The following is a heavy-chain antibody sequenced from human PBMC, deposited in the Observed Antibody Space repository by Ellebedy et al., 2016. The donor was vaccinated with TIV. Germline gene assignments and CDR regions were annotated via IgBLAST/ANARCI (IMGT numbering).Heavy chain of an antibody. CDR2: ISSSGSFV. V-gene: IGHV3-21*01. J-gene: IGHJ6*02. CDR3: TRDRVLRGVMGYFNSCMDV. D-gene: IGHD3-10*01. Sequence: GESLKISCAAPGFTFSNYTMNWVRQAEGKGLAWVSSISSSGSFVYYSDPVKCRFTISRDNAENSLYLQMNSLRAEDTAVFYCTRDRVLRGVMGYFNSCMDVWGQGTTIAISS. CDR1: GFTFSNYT.